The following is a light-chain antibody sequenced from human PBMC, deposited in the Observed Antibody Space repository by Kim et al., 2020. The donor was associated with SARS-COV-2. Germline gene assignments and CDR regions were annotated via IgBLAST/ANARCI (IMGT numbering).Light chain of an antibody. CDR3: QQYNSFSPA. J-gene: IGKJ1*01. CDR1: QTISSA. V-gene: IGKV1-5*01. Sequence: SVSVGDRVTIACRASQTISSALAGYKQKPGSAPKHLIHEEVTLIRGVQSRFSGSGSGTEFTPTISSLQPNDFATYYCQQYNSFSPAFGRGTKVDIK. CDR2: EEV.